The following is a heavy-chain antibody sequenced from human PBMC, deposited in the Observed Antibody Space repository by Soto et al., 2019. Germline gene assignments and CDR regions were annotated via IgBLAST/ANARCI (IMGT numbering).Heavy chain of an antibody. CDR2: IKQDGSEK. J-gene: IGHJ5*01. Sequence: PGGSLKLTCEASGFNFSTYWMNWVRQAPGKGLEWVANIKQDGSEKYYVDSVKGRFTISRDTAKSSLYLQMNSLRAEDTAVYYCASGITAAGPDSWGQRTLVTVYS. CDR3: ASGITAAGPDS. D-gene: IGHD6-13*01. V-gene: IGHV3-7*01. CDR1: GFNFSTYW.